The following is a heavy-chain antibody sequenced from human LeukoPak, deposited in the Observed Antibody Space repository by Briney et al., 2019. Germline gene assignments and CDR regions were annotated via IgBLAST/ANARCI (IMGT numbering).Heavy chain of an antibody. CDR3: ARLSGDYLSVLPDY. V-gene: IGHV1-18*01. CDR2: ISAYNGNT. Sequence: ASVKVSCTASGYTFTSYGISWVRQAPGQGLEWMGWISAYNGNTNYAQKLQGRVTMTTDTSTSTAYMELRSLRSDDTAVYYCARLSGDYLSVLPDYWGQGTLVTVSS. D-gene: IGHD4-17*01. CDR1: GYTFTSYG. J-gene: IGHJ4*02.